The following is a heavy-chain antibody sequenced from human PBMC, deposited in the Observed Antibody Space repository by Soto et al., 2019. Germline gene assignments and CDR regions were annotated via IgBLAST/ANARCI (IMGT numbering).Heavy chain of an antibody. V-gene: IGHV3-53*01. CDR3: ARDRVESGYPEYFQH. CDR1: GFNFSSYA. CDR2: IYSGGST. D-gene: IGHD3-22*01. J-gene: IGHJ1*01. Sequence: PGGSLRLSSAASGFNFSSYAMSWVRQAPGKGLEWVSVIYSGGSTYYADSVKGRFTISRDNSKNTLYLQMNSLRAEDTAVYYCARDRVESGYPEYFQHWGQGTLVTDSS.